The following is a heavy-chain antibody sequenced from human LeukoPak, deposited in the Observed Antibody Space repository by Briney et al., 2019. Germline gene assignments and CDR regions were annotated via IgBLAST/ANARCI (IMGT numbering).Heavy chain of an antibody. CDR1: GFTFSNYG. Sequence: GGSLRLSCAASGFTFSNYGMSWVRQAPGKGLEWVSAFSGSGGHTYYAASVKGRFTISRDNSRNTLFLQMNSLRGEDTAVYYCAKEERYFAWLFPSYFDYWGPGILVTVSS. V-gene: IGHV3-23*01. CDR2: FSGSGGHT. D-gene: IGHD3-9*01. J-gene: IGHJ4*02. CDR3: AKEERYFAWLFPSYFDY.